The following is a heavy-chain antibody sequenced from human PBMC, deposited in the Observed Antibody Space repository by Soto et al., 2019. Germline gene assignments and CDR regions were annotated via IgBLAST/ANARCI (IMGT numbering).Heavy chain of an antibody. Sequence: EVQLVESGGGLVQPGGSLRLSCAASGFTVSSNYMSWVRQAPGKGLEWVSVIYSGGSTYYADSVKGRFTISRHNSKNTQYLQMNSLRAEDTAVYYCAGTYYYDSSGYYRFDYWGQGTLVTVSS. CDR2: IYSGGST. J-gene: IGHJ4*02. V-gene: IGHV3-53*04. D-gene: IGHD3-22*01. CDR1: GFTVSSNY. CDR3: AGTYYYDSSGYYRFDY.